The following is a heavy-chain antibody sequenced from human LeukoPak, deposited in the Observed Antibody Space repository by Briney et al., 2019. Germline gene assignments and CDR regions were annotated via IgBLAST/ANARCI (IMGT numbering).Heavy chain of an antibody. CDR3: ARSRRDGDYLFNAFDI. J-gene: IGHJ3*02. CDR1: GFTFSTHT. CDR2: LSTSSIYI. D-gene: IGHD4-17*01. Sequence: GGSLRLSCEASGFTFSTHTMNWVRQAPGKGLEWVSSLSTSSIYIYYADSVKGRFTVSRDNARNSLYLQLNSLRAEDTAVYYCARSRRDGDYLFNAFDIWGQGTMVTVSS. V-gene: IGHV3-21*01.